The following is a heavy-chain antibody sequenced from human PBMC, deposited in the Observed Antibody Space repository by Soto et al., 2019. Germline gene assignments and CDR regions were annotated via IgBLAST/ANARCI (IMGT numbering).Heavy chain of an antibody. V-gene: IGHV4-30-2*01. CDR1: GGSISSGGYS. J-gene: IGHJ4*02. CDR3: ARVDLITMIVD. CDR2: IYHSGST. D-gene: IGHD3-22*01. Sequence: PSETLSLTCTVSGGSISSGGYSWSWIRQPPGKGLEWIGYIYHSGSTYYNPSLKSRVTISVDRSKNQFSLKLSSVTAADTAVYYCARVDLITMIVDWGQGTLATVSS.